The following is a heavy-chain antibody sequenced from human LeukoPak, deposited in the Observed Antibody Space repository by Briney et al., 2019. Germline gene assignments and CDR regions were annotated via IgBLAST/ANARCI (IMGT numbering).Heavy chain of an antibody. CDR3: ARDLTSYYYYMDV. CDR2: ISSSGSTI. Sequence: PGGSLRLSCAASGFTFSTYSMNWVRQAPGKGLEWVSYISSSGSTIYSADSVKGRFTISRDNAKNSLYLQMNSLRAEDTAVYYCARDLTSYYYYMDVWGKGTTVTVSS. J-gene: IGHJ6*03. CDR1: GFTFSTYS. V-gene: IGHV3-48*01.